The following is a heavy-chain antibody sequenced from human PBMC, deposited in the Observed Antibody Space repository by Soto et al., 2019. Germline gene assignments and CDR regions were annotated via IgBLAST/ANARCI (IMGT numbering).Heavy chain of an antibody. Sequence: SETLSLTCTVAGGSISSGDYYWSWIRQPPGKGLEWVGYIYYSGSAYYNPSLKSRVTISVETSKNQLCMKISSVSTADTAAYYCDSAEGERGPSHLDYWGQGTLVTVSS. CDR1: GGSISSGDYY. CDR3: DSAEGERGPSHLDY. D-gene: IGHD3-16*01. CDR2: IYYSGSA. V-gene: IGHV4-30-4*01. J-gene: IGHJ4*02.